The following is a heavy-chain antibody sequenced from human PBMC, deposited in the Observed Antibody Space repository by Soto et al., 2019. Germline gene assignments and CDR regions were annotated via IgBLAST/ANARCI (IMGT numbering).Heavy chain of an antibody. Sequence: GGSLRLSCAASGFTFSSYWMSWVRQAPGKGLEWVANIKQDGSEKYYVDSVKGRFTISRDNAKNSLYLQMNSLRAEDTAVYYCARDAAGYGYYFDYWGQGTLVTVSS. CDR2: IKQDGSEK. V-gene: IGHV3-7*05. CDR3: ARDAAGYGYYFDY. CDR1: GFTFSSYW. D-gene: IGHD6-13*01. J-gene: IGHJ4*02.